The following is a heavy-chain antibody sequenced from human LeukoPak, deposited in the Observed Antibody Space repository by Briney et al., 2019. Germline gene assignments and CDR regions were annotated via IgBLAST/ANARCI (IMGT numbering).Heavy chain of an antibody. Sequence: GGSLRLSCAASGFTFSSYWMSWVRQAPGKGLEWVANIKQDGSEKYYVDSVKGRFTISRDNAKNSLYLQMNSLRAEDTAVYYCARGRVGGYSGYDPLYYFDYWGQGTLVTVSS. J-gene: IGHJ4*02. CDR1: GFTFSSYW. CDR3: ARGRVGGYSGYDPLYYFDY. V-gene: IGHV3-7*03. D-gene: IGHD5-12*01. CDR2: IKQDGSEK.